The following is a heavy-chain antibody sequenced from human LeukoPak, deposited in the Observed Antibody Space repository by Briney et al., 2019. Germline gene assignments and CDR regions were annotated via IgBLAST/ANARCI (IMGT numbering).Heavy chain of an antibody. Sequence: SETLSLTCTVSGGSISSYYWSWIRQPPGKGLEWIGYIYYSGSTNYNPSLKSRVTISVDTSKNQFSLKLSSVTAADTAVYYCARFTGGTFDAFDIWGQGTMVTVSS. J-gene: IGHJ3*02. CDR3: ARFTGGTFDAFDI. CDR2: IYYSGST. V-gene: IGHV4-59*01. CDR1: GGSISSYY. D-gene: IGHD3-16*01.